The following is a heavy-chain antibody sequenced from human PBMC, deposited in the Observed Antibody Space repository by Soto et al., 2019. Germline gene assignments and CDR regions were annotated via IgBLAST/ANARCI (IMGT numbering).Heavy chain of an antibody. CDR2: MSYDGSQN. CDR1: GFIFSTYT. Sequence: QVQLVESGGGVVQPGRSLRLSCAASGFIFSTYTMHWVRQAPGTGLEWLTVMSYDGSQNYYADSVKGRLIISRDNSKNTLYLQMTSLRAEDTAVYHCAIAKSSSWHNFDYWGQGTLVTVSS. CDR3: AIAKSSSWHNFDY. J-gene: IGHJ4*02. D-gene: IGHD6-13*01. V-gene: IGHV3-30-3*01.